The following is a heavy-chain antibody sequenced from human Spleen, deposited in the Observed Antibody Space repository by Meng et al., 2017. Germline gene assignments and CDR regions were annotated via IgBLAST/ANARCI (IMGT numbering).Heavy chain of an antibody. D-gene: IGHD3-16*01. Sequence: ASVKVSCKASGYTFTSYDINWVRQATGQGLEWMGWMNPNSGNTGYAQKFQGRVTITRNTSISTAYMELSSLRSEDTAVYYCARGALVWGHNPFNWFDPWGQGTLVTVSS. J-gene: IGHJ5*02. CDR2: MNPNSGNT. V-gene: IGHV1-8*03. CDR1: GYTFTSYD. CDR3: ARGALVWGHNPFNWFDP.